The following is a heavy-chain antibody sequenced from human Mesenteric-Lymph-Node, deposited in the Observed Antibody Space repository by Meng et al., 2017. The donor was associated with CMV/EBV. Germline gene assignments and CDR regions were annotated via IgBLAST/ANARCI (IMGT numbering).Heavy chain of an antibody. CDR1: GYTFTGYY. Sequence: ASVKVSCKASGYTFTGYYMHWVRQAPGQGLEWMGWINPNSDGTHYAQKFQGRVTMTRDTSISTAYMELSNLRSDDTAVYYCARADYSSGWSDYYYGMDVWGQGTTVTVSS. J-gene: IGHJ6*02. CDR3: ARADYSSGWSDYYYGMDV. CDR2: INPNSDGT. D-gene: IGHD6-19*01. V-gene: IGHV1-2*02.